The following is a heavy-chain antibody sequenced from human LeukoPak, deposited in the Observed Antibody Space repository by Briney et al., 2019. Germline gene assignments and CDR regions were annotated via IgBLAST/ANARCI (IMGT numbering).Heavy chain of an antibody. CDR1: GFTFNTYG. CDR3: AKSDRILRYFDWMCHAMY. D-gene: IGHD3-9*01. CDR2: ISHDGNTK. V-gene: IGHV3-30*18. Sequence: PGGSLRLSCAASGFTFNTYGMFWVRQAPGKGLQWVAVISHDGNTKFYGDSVKGRFNISRDNSRNTVYLQMNSLTTEDTATYYCAKSDRILRYFDWMCHAMYWGQGIQVTVFS. J-gene: IGHJ4*02.